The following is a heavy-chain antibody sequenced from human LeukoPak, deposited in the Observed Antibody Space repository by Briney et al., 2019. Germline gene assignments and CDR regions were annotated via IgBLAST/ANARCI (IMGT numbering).Heavy chain of an antibody. CDR1: GFTFSSYS. CDR3: ARMEASCDAFDI. Sequence: PGGSLRLSCAASGFTFSSYSMNWVRQAPGKGLEWVSSISSSSSYIYYADSVKGRFTISRDNAKNSLYLQMNSLRAEDTAVCYCARMEASCDAFDIWGQGTMVTVSS. D-gene: IGHD3-3*01. V-gene: IGHV3-21*01. J-gene: IGHJ3*02. CDR2: ISSSSSYI.